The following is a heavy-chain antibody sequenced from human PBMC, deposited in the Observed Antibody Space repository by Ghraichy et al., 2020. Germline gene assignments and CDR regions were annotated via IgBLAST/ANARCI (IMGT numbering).Heavy chain of an antibody. CDR3: ARGITYYYDSSGYQTHYYFDY. CDR2: IYSGGST. Sequence: GGSLRLSCAASGFTVSSNYMSWVRQAPGKGLEWVSVIYSGGSTYYADSVKGRFTISRDNSKNTLYLQMNSLRAEDTAVYYCARGITYYYDSSGYQTHYYFDYWGQGTLVTVSS. V-gene: IGHV3-53*01. CDR1: GFTVSSNY. J-gene: IGHJ4*02. D-gene: IGHD3-22*01.